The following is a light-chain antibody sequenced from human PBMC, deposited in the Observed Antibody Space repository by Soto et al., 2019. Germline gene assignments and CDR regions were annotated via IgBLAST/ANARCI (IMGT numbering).Light chain of an antibody. Sequence: VLTQSPATLSVSPGDSATLSCRASQNINSNLAWYQQKPDQAPRLLLYGASTRAAGFPARFSGSGSGTDFTLTISSLEPEDFAVYYCQQRSDWPRTFGQGTKVDI. CDR1: QNINSN. CDR2: GAS. CDR3: QQRSDWPRT. V-gene: IGKV3-11*01. J-gene: IGKJ1*01.